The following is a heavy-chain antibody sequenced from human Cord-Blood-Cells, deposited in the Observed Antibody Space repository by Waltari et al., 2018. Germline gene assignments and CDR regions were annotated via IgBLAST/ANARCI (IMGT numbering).Heavy chain of an antibody. J-gene: IGHJ4*02. CDR1: GGSISRSIYY. CDR2: IYYSGST. D-gene: IGHD2-2*01. Sequence: QLQLQASCPGLVKPSATLSLNCPVPGGSISRSIYYRGWIRQPPGKGLDWIGSIYYSGSTYYNPSIKSRVTISVDTSKNQFSLKLSSVTAADTAVYYCGSAAAFLIDYWGQGTLVTVSS. CDR3: GSAAAFLIDY. V-gene: IGHV4-39*01.